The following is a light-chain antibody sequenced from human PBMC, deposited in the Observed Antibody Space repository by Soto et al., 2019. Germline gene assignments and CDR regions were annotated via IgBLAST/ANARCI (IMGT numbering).Light chain of an antibody. CDR3: CSYAGSSRL. V-gene: IGLV2-23*01. CDR2: EGS. CDR1: SSDVGSYNL. J-gene: IGLJ2*01. Sequence: QSALAQPASVSGSPGQSITISCTGTSSDVGSYNLVSWYQQHPGKAPKLMIYEGSKRPSGVSNRFSGSNSGNTASLTISGLQAEDEADYYCCSYAGSSRLFGGVTKLAVL.